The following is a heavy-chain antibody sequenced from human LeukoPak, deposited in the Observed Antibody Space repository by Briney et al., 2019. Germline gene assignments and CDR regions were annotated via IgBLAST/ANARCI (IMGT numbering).Heavy chain of an antibody. J-gene: IGHJ4*02. CDR2: ISAYNGDT. CDR1: GYTFNRYG. CDR3: ARDLYIAAAGSGY. Sequence: ASVKVSCKASGYTFNRYGITWVRQAPGQGLEWMGWISAYNGDTKYAQKLQGRVTMTTDTSTSTAYMELRSLRSDDTAVYYCARDLYIAAAGSGYWGQGTLVTVSS. V-gene: IGHV1-18*01. D-gene: IGHD6-13*01.